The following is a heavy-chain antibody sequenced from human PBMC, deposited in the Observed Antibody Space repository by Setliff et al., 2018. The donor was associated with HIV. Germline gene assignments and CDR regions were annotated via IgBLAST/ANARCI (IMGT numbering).Heavy chain of an antibody. D-gene: IGHD1-20*01. CDR1: GGSITSSNW. CDR2: IYHSGST. Sequence: SETLSLTCAVSGGSITSSNWWSWVRQPPGKGLECIGEIYHSGSTKYNPALKSRVIISVDKSKNQFSLKMSSVTAADTAVYYCASLYNWNPRGGVGGAFDIWGQGTMVTVSS. V-gene: IGHV4-4*02. J-gene: IGHJ3*02. CDR3: ASLYNWNPRGGVGGAFDI.